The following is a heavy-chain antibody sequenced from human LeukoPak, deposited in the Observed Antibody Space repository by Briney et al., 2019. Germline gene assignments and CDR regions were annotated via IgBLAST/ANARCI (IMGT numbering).Heavy chain of an antibody. D-gene: IGHD3-22*01. J-gene: IGHJ4*02. V-gene: IGHV1-69*05. Sequence: SVKVSCKASGGTFSSYAISWVRQAPGQGLEWMGRIIPIFGTANYAQKFQGRVTITTDESTSTAYMELSSLRSEDTAVYYCASADSSGYYPHDYWGQGTPVTVYS. CDR3: ASADSSGYYPHDY. CDR1: GGTFSSYA. CDR2: IIPIFGTA.